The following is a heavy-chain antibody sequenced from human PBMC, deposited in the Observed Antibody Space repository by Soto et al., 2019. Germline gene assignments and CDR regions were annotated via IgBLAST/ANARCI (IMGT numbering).Heavy chain of an antibody. CDR2: INPNGGGT. J-gene: IGHJ4*01. D-gene: IGHD6-6*01. CDR1: GYIFPDYY. V-gene: IGHV1-2*04. CDR3: ARGEQLVHFDS. Sequence: ASVKVSCKASGYIFPDYYVHRVRQAPGEGLEWMGRINPNGGGTNYAQKFEGWVTMTTDTSISTAYMELSRLNFDDTAVYYCARGEQLVHFDSWGQGTLVTVSS.